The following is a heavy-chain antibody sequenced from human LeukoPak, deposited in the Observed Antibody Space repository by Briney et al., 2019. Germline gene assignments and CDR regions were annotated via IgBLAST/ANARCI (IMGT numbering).Heavy chain of an antibody. V-gene: IGHV3-23*01. CDR2: ISGGGGST. CDR1: GFTFSSLA. J-gene: IGHJ4*02. CDR3: AKVSHLYYGSGSYQLDY. D-gene: IGHD3-10*01. Sequence: PGGSLRLSCAASGFTFSSLAMNWVRQAPGKGLECVSAISGGGGSTYSADSVKGRFTISRDNSKNTLYLQMNSLRAEDTAVYYCAKVSHLYYGSGSYQLDYWGQGTLVTVSS.